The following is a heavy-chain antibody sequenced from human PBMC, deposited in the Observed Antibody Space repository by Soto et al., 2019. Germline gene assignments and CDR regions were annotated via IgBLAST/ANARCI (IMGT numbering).Heavy chain of an antibody. J-gene: IGHJ5*02. CDR2: IIPIFGTA. V-gene: IGHV1-69*01. CDR3: AREVSRVAAGGGYNWFDP. CDR1: GGTFSSYA. Sequence: QVQLVQSGAEVKKPGSSVKVSCKASGGTFSSYAISWVRQAPGQGLEWMGGIIPIFGTANYAQKFQGRVTMTADESTSTAYMELSSLKSEDTAVYYCAREVSRVAAGGGYNWFDPWGQGTLVTVSS. D-gene: IGHD6-13*01.